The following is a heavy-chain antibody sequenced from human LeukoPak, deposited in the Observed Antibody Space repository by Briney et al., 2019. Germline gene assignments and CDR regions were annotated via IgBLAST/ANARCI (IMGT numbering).Heavy chain of an antibody. CDR3: ARLPLSWSSGWYLPYFDY. CDR2: IYDGGSDT. CDR1: LYCFTNVL. Sequence: GESLHISGEGSLYCFTNVLIGGVRQMAGERLEWMGIIYDGGSDTRYSPSFQGQVTISADKSISTAYLQLSSLKASDTAMYYCARLPLSWSSGWYLPYFDYWGQGTLVTVSS. J-gene: IGHJ4*02. D-gene: IGHD6-19*01. V-gene: IGHV5-51*01.